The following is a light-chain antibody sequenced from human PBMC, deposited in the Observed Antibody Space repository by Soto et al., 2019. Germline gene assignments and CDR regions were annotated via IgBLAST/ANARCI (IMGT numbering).Light chain of an antibody. V-gene: IGLV4-69*01. CDR2: LNSDGSH. CDR3: QTWGTGPVV. CDR1: SGHSSYA. Sequence: QLVLTQAPYASASLGASVKLTCTLSSGHSSYAIAWHQQQPEKGPRYLMKLNSDGSHSKGDGIPDRFSGSSSGAERYLAISSLQSEDEADYYCQTWGTGPVVFGGGTKLTV. J-gene: IGLJ2*01.